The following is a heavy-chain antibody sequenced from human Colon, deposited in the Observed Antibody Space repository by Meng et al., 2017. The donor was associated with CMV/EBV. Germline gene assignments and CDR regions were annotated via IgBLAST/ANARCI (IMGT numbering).Heavy chain of an antibody. CDR3: AREGYCSSTSCPDTSDY. V-gene: IGHV4-30-4*08. CDR2: IYYSGST. Sequence: SETLSLTCTVSGGSISSGDYYWSWIRQPPGKGLEWIGYIYYSGSTYYNPSLKSRVTISVDTSKNQFSLKLSSVTAADTAVYYCAREGYCSSTSCPDTSDYWGQGTLVTVSS. CDR1: GGSISSGDYY. D-gene: IGHD2-2*01. J-gene: IGHJ4*02.